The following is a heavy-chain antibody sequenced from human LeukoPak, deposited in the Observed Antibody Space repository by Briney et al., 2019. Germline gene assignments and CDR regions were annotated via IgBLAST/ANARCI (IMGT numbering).Heavy chain of an antibody. J-gene: IGHJ4*02. V-gene: IGHV1-2*06. CDR2: INPNSGGT. Sequence: ASVKVSRKASGYTFTSYDINWVRQATGQGLGWMGRINPNSGGTNYAQKFQGRVTMTRDTSISTAYMELSRLRSDDTAVYYCARSYGLAAAERIPDYWGQGTLVTVSS. CDR1: GYTFTSYD. D-gene: IGHD6-13*01. CDR3: ARSYGLAAAERIPDY.